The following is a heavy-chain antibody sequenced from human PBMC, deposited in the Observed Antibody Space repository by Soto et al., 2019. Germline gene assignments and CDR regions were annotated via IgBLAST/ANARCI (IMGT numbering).Heavy chain of an antibody. CDR3: ARDLGGYASH. V-gene: IGHV3-74*01. CDR2: IDTDGRTT. CDR1: GFTFSNYW. D-gene: IGHD3-16*01. J-gene: IGHJ1*01. Sequence: EVQLAESGGGLVQPGGSLRLSCAASGFTFSNYWMHWVRQAPGKGPVWVSRIDTDGRTTDYADSVKGRFTISRDNARNTLYLQINSLGAEDTALYYCARDLGGYASHWVHGTLITVSS.